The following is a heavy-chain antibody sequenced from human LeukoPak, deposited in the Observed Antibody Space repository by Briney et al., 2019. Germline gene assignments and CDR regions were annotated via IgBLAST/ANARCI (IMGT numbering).Heavy chain of an antibody. CDR3: ARDDDSSGYYYV. Sequence: GSSVKVSCKASGYTFTGYYMHWVRQAPGQRLEWMGWINPNSGGTNYAQKFQGRVTMTRDTSISTAYMELSRLRSDDTAVYYCARDDDSSGYYYVWGQGTLVTVSS. J-gene: IGHJ4*02. V-gene: IGHV1-2*02. CDR2: INPNSGGT. CDR1: GYTFTGYY. D-gene: IGHD3-22*01.